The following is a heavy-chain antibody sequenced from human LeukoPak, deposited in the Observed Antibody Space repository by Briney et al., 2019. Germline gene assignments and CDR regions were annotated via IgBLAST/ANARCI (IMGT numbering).Heavy chain of an antibody. CDR2: INPNRGGT. CDR3: WVVITHDAFDI. J-gene: IGHJ3*02. CDR1: GYTFTGYY. D-gene: IGHD3-22*01. V-gene: IGHV1-2*02. Sequence: ASVKVSCKASGYTFTGYYMHWVRQAPGQGLERMGWINPNRGGTNYAQKFQGRVTITRDTAISTAYMELGRLRSGDTAVYYCWVVITHDAFDIWGQGTMVTVSS.